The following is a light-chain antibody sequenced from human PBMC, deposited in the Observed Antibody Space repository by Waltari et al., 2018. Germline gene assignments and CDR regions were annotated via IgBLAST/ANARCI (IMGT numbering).Light chain of an antibody. CDR2: DKN. Sequence: SSELTQDPAVSVAMGQTVRITCHGDSLSSYYASWYQQRPGQAPRLVMYDKNNRPSGVPDRFSGSTSHNTASLTITGAQAEDEASYYCHSRDASGVGGSFGGGTKLTVL. CDR1: SLSSYY. CDR3: HSRDASGVGGS. V-gene: IGLV3-19*01. J-gene: IGLJ2*01.